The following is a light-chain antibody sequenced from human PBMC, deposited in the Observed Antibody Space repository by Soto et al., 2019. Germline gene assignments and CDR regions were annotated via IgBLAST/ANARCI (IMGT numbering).Light chain of an antibody. Sequence: QSVLTQPPSVSGAPGQRVTISCTGSSSNIGAGYDVHWYQQLPGTAPKLLIFGNTNRPSDVPDRFSGSRSGTSASLAITGLQADDEADYYCQSYDSSLSGVVFGGGTKLTVL. CDR2: GNT. CDR3: QSYDSSLSGVV. J-gene: IGLJ2*01. V-gene: IGLV1-40*01. CDR1: SSNIGAGYD.